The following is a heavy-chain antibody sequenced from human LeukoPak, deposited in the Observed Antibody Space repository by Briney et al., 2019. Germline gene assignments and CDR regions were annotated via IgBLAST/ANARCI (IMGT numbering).Heavy chain of an antibody. J-gene: IGHJ4*02. D-gene: IGHD5-12*01. CDR2: INHSGST. CDR3: ARAGYGHGYYFDY. Sequence: SETPSLTCAVYGGSFSGYYWSWIRQPPGKGLEWIGEINHSGSTNYNPSLKSRVTISVDTSKNQFSLKLSSVTAADTAVYYCARAGYGHGYYFDYWGQGTLVTVSS. CDR1: GGSFSGYY. V-gene: IGHV4-34*01.